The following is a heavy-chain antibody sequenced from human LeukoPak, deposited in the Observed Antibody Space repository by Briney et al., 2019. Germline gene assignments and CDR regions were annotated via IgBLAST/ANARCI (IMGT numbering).Heavy chain of an antibody. D-gene: IGHD4-17*01. J-gene: IGHJ3*01. CDR1: GFTFSTYA. V-gene: IGHV3-23*01. Sequence: TGGSLRLSCEASGFTFSTYAMMWVRQAPGKGLEWVSAMTVTGSGGATQYADSVKGRFTISRDDSKNTLYLQMNCLRAEDTAVYYCARDPNGDYIGAFEFWGQGTMVTVSS. CDR2: MTVTGSGGAT. CDR3: ARDPNGDYIGAFEF.